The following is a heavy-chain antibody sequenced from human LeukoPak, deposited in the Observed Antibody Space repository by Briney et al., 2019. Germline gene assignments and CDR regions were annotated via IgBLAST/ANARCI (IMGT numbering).Heavy chain of an antibody. D-gene: IGHD3-16*01. Sequence: SETLSLTCSVSGYSISSGYYWAWIRQSPGKGLEWIGAIFHSGSTYYNPSLKSRVTISLDTSKNQFSLKVNSMTAADTAVYYCARGGVIIWDDAFDIWGQGTMVTVSS. CDR3: ARGGVIIWDDAFDI. J-gene: IGHJ3*02. CDR2: IFHSGST. V-gene: IGHV4-38-2*02. CDR1: GYSISSGYY.